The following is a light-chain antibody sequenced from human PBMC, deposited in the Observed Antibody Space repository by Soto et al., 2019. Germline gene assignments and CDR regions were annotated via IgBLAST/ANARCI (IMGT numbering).Light chain of an antibody. CDR2: AAS. CDR1: QSISSY. Sequence: DLQMTQSPSSLSASVGDRVTITCRASQSISSYLNWYQQKPGKALKLLIYAASSLQSGVPSRFSGSGSGTDFTLTISSLQHEDFATYYCQQSYRTPRITFGQGTRLEIK. V-gene: IGKV1-39*01. J-gene: IGKJ5*01. CDR3: QQSYRTPRIT.